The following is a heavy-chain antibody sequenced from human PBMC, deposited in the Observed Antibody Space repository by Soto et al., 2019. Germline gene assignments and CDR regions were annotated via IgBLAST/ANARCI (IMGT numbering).Heavy chain of an antibody. CDR1: GYTFTGYY. V-gene: IGHV1-2*04. Sequence: ASVKVSCKASGYTFTGYYMHWVRQAPGQGLEWMGWINPNSGGTNYAQKFQGWVTMTRDTSISTAYMELSRLRSDDTAVYYCARGRNTGPALYSSSYYFDYWGQGTLVTVSS. CDR2: INPNSGGT. CDR3: ARGRNTGPALYSSSYYFDY. J-gene: IGHJ4*02. D-gene: IGHD6-6*01.